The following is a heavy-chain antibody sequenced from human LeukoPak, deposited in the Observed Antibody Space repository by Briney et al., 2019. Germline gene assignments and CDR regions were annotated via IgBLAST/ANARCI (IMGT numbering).Heavy chain of an antibody. CDR2: ISYDGSNK. D-gene: IGHD3-16*02. Sequence: GGSLRLSCAASGFTFSSYAMHWVRQAPGKGLEWVAVISYDGSNKYYADSVKGRFTISRDNSKNTLYLQMNSLRAEDTAVYYCARGPNYDYVWGSYGSFDYWGQGTLVTVSS. J-gene: IGHJ4*02. V-gene: IGHV3-30-3*01. CDR1: GFTFSSYA. CDR3: ARGPNYDYVWGSYGSFDY.